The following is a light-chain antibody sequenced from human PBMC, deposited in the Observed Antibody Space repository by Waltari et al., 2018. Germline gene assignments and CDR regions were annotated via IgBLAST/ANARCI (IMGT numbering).Light chain of an antibody. Sequence: QSVLTQPPSASGAPGQRATISCTGSSSNIGAGYYVSWYQQFPGTAPKLLIYENNKRPSGGSDRFSGSKSGTSASLTITGLQSEDEADYYCSAWDSNLTTDVFGSGTKLTVL. J-gene: IGLJ6*01. CDR1: SSNIGAGYY. CDR3: SAWDSNLTTDV. CDR2: ENN. V-gene: IGLV1-40*01.